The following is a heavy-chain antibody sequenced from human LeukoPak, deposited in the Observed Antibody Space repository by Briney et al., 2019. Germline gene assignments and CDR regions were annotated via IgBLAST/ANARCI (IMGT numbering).Heavy chain of an antibody. CDR1: GGSFSGYY. CDR2: INHRGST. J-gene: IGHJ5*02. D-gene: IGHD3-22*01. CDR3: ARGRRVVVINPKYNWFDP. Sequence: PSETLSLTCAVYGGSFSGYYWSWIRQPPGKGLEWIGEINHRGSTNYNPSLKSRVTISVDTSKNQFSLKLSSVTAADTAVYYCARGRRVVVINPKYNWFDPWGQGTLVTVSS. V-gene: IGHV4-34*01.